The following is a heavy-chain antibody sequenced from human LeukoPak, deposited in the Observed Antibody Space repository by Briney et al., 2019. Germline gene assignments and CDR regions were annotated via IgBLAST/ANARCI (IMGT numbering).Heavy chain of an antibody. V-gene: IGHV1-69*04. CDR2: IIPILGIA. CDR3: AGGRCCGGDCYSCYYGMDV. J-gene: IGHJ6*02. D-gene: IGHD2-21*02. Sequence: VASVKVSCKASGGTFSSYAISWVRQAPGQGLEWMGRIIPILGIANYAQKFQGRVTITADKSTSTAYMELSSLRSEDTAVYYCAGGRCCGGDCYSCYYGMDVWGQGTTVTVSS. CDR1: GGTFSSYA.